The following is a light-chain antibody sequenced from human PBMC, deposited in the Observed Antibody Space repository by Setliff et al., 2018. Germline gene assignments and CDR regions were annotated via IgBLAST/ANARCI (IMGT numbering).Light chain of an antibody. Sequence: QSALAQPASVSGSPGQSITISCSGTTSDIGTYNYVSWYQQYPGKAPKLVIYDVSNRPSGVSNRFSGSKSGNTASLTISGLQAEDEADYYCYSYTASTSDVFGTGTKSPS. CDR2: DVS. CDR3: YSYTASTSDV. J-gene: IGLJ1*01. CDR1: TSDIGTYNY. V-gene: IGLV2-14*01.